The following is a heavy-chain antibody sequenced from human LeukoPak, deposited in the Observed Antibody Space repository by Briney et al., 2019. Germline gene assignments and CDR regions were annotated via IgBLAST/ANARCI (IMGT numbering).Heavy chain of an antibody. CDR2: IIPILGIA. D-gene: IGHD3-3*01. J-gene: IGHJ6*03. CDR1: GGTFSSYT. V-gene: IGHV1-69*04. CDR3: ARDPDFWSGYYYMDV. Sequence: SVKVSRKASGGTFSSYTISWVRQAPGQGLEWMGRIIPILGIANYAQKFQGRVTITADKSTSTAYMELSSLRSEDTAVYYCARDPDFWSGYYYMDVWGKGTTVTVSS.